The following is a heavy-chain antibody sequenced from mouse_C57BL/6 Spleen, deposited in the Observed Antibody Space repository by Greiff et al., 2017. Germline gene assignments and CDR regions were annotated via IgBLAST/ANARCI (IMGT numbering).Heavy chain of an antibody. CDR3: ARDHYGSGYFDY. J-gene: IGHJ2*01. CDR1: GYSITSGYY. D-gene: IGHD1-1*01. CDR2: ISYDGSN. Sequence: EVKLQESGPGLVKPSQSLSLTCSVTGYSITSGYYWNWIRQFPGNKLEWMGYISYDGSNNYNPSLKNRISITRDTSKNQFFLKLNSVTTEDTATYYCARDHYGSGYFDYWGQGTTLTVSS. V-gene: IGHV3-6*01.